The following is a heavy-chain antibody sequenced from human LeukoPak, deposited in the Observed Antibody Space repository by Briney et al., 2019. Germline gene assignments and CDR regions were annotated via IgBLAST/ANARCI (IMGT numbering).Heavy chain of an antibody. J-gene: IGHJ4*02. Sequence: GGSLRLSCAASGFTFSDYYMSWIRQAPGKGLEWVSYISSSGSTIYYADSVKGRFTISRGNAKNSLYLQMNSLRAEDTAVYYCAKDPGAYDILTGYEYFDYWGQGTLVTVSS. CDR2: ISSSGSTI. V-gene: IGHV3-11*01. CDR1: GFTFSDYY. CDR3: AKDPGAYDILTGYEYFDY. D-gene: IGHD3-9*01.